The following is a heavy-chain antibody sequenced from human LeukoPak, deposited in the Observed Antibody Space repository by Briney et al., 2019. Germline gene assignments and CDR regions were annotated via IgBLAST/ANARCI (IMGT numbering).Heavy chain of an antibody. V-gene: IGHV1-8*01. Sequence: ASVKVSCKASGYTFTSYDINWVRQATGQGLEWMGWMNPNSGNTGYAQKFQGRVTMTRNTSISTAYMELSGLRSEDTAVYYCARSASGYLTHDYWGQGTLVTVSS. CDR1: GYTFTSYD. J-gene: IGHJ4*02. D-gene: IGHD3-10*01. CDR3: ARSASGYLTHDY. CDR2: MNPNSGNT.